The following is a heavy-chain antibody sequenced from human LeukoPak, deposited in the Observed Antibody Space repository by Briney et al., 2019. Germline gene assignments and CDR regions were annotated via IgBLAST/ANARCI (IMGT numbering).Heavy chain of an antibody. V-gene: IGHV1-24*01. CDR3: ATAYFGSGSSYFDY. D-gene: IGHD3-10*01. Sequence: GASVKVSCKVSGYTLTELSMHWVRQAPGKGLERMGGFDPEDGETIYAQKFQGRVTMTEDTSTDTAYMELSSLRSEDTAVYYCATAYFGSGSSYFDYWGQGTLVTVSS. J-gene: IGHJ4*02. CDR2: FDPEDGET. CDR1: GYTLTELS.